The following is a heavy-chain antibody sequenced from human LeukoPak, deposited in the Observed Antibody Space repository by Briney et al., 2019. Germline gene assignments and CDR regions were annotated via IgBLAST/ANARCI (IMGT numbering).Heavy chain of an antibody. Sequence: SETLSLTCAVYGGSFSGYYWSWIRQPPGKGLEWNGEINHSGSTNYNPSLKSRVTISVDTSKNQFSLKLSSVTAADTAVYYCARASIVVVTAVDYWGQGTLVTVSS. CDR1: GGSFSGYY. V-gene: IGHV4-34*01. J-gene: IGHJ4*02. CDR3: ARASIVVVTAVDY. D-gene: IGHD2-21*02. CDR2: INHSGST.